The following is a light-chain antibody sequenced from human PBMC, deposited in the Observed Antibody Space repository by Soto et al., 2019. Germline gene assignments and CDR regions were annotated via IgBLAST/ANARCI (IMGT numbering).Light chain of an antibody. J-gene: IGKJ1*01. CDR2: AAS. Sequence: DIQMTQSPSSLSASVGDRVTITCRASXSISSYLNWYQQKPGKAPKLLIYAASSLQSGVPSRFSGSGSGTDFTLTISSLQPEDFATYYCQQSYSTPRTFGQGTKVEIK. CDR3: QQSYSTPRT. V-gene: IGKV1-39*01. CDR1: XSISSY.